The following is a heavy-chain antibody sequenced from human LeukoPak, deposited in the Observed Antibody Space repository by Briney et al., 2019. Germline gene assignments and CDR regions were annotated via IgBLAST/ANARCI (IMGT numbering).Heavy chain of an antibody. CDR3: ARGDYGGDYFDY. J-gene: IGHJ4*02. D-gene: IGHD4-23*01. CDR1: GFTFSDHY. CDR2: ISSGNTYT. V-gene: IGHV3-11*05. Sequence: KAGGSLRLSCEVSGFTFSDHYMSWIRQAPGKRLEWVSYISSGNTYTNYEDSVEGRFTISRDNAKNSLYLQMNSLRAEDTAVYYCARGDYGGDYFDYWGQGTLVTVSS.